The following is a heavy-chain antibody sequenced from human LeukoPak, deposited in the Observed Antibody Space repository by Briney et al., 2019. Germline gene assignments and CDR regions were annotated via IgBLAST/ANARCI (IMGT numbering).Heavy chain of an antibody. V-gene: IGHV3-48*03. D-gene: IGHD2-15*01. CDR2: ISSSGTTI. Sequence: GGSLRLSCAASGFTFSSYEMNWVRQAPGKGLEWVSYISSSGTTIYHADSVKGRFTISRDNAKNSLYLQMNSLRVDDTAVYYCARRDIVVVVSASDYWGQGTLVTVSS. J-gene: IGHJ4*02. CDR3: ARRDIVVVVSASDY. CDR1: GFTFSSYE.